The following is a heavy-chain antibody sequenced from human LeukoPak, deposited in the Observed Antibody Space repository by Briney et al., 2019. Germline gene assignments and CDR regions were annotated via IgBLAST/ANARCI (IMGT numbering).Heavy chain of an antibody. V-gene: IGHV1-24*01. Sequence: ASVKDSCKVAGYTLTELSMYWVGQAPGKGLEWMGGFDPEDGETIYAQKFQGRVTMTEDTSTDTAYMELSSLRSEDTAVYYCAATIERITMVRGVPPDYWGQGTLVTVSS. CDR2: FDPEDGET. CDR3: AATIERITMVRGVPPDY. CDR1: GYTLTELS. D-gene: IGHD3-10*01. J-gene: IGHJ4*02.